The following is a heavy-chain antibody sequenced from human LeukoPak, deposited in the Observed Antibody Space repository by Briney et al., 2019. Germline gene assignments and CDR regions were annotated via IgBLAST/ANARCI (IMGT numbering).Heavy chain of an antibody. CDR1: GYTFTSYG. Sequence: ASVKVSCKASGYTFTSYGISWVRQAPGQGLEWMGWICAYNGNTNYAQKLQGRVTMTTDTSTSTAYMELRSLRSDDTAVYYCARDHLWFGEPFYFDYWGQGTLVTVSS. CDR3: ARDHLWFGEPFYFDY. J-gene: IGHJ4*02. V-gene: IGHV1-18*01. D-gene: IGHD3-10*01. CDR2: ICAYNGNT.